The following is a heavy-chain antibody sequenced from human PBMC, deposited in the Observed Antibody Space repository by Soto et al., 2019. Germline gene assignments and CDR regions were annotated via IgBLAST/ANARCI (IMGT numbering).Heavy chain of an antibody. J-gene: IGHJ4*02. D-gene: IGHD2-2*01. CDR1: GYTFTSYG. V-gene: IGHV1-18*01. CDR3: ARVYCSSTSCYSPPDY. CDR2: ISAYNGNT. Sequence: QVPLVQSGAEVKKPGASVKVSCKASGYTFTSYGISWVRQAPGQGLEWMGWISAYNGNTNYAQKLQGRVTMTTDTTTSTAYMELRSLRSDDTAVYYCARVYCSSTSCYSPPDYWGQGTLVTVSS.